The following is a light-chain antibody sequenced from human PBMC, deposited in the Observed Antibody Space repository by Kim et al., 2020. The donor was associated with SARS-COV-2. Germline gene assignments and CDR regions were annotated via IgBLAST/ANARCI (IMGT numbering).Light chain of an antibody. V-gene: IGKV1-9*01. CDR3: QQLKSYPLT. CDR2: AAS. CDR1: QGIRSF. J-gene: IGKJ4*01. Sequence: DIQLTQSPSFLSASVGDRVTITCRASQGIRSFLAWYQQKPGKAPKLLIYAASTLQSGVPSRFSGSGTGTEFTLTISSLQPEDFATYYCQQLKSYPLTFGGGTKVDIK.